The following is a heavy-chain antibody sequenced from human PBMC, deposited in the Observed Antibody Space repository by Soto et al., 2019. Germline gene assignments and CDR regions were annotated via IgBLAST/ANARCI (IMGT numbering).Heavy chain of an antibody. J-gene: IGHJ4*02. V-gene: IGHV4-31*03. CDR1: GGSISSGGYY. CDR2: IYYSGTT. Sequence: QVQLQESGPGLVKPSQTLSLTCTVSGGSISSGGYYWSWIRQHPGKGLEWIGYIYYSGTTFYNPSLKSRVTKLVDTSKNQFSLTLSSVTAADTAVYFCARGYYYGSGTIILDYWGQGTLFTVSS. CDR3: ARGYYYGSGTIILDY. D-gene: IGHD3-10*01.